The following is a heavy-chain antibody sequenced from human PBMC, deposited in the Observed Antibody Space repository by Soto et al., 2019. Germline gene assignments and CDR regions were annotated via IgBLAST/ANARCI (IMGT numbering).Heavy chain of an antibody. CDR2: ISSNGGST. CDR3: VKDLLIVLVPAPPPVLMDV. CDR1: GFTFSSYA. D-gene: IGHD2-2*01. J-gene: IGHJ6*04. Sequence: GGSLRLSCSASGFTFSSYAMHWVRQAPGKGLEYVSAISSNGGSTYYADSVKGRFTISRDNSKNTLYLQMSSLRAEDTAVYYCVKDLLIVLVPAPPPVLMDVCCKAPSVSVSS. V-gene: IGHV3-64D*06.